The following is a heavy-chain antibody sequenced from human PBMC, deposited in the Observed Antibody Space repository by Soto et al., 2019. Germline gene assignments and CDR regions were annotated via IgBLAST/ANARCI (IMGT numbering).Heavy chain of an antibody. D-gene: IGHD3-10*01. CDR2: IKTDGSET. V-gene: IGHV3-7*03. CDR1: GFTFSSFW. J-gene: IGHJ4*02. CDR3: TSDRYPRCYSGSGSYPDY. Sequence: GGSLRLSCAASGFTFSSFWMSWVRQAPGKGLEWVANIKTDGSETHYVDPVKGRFTISRDNPKTSLYLQMNSLRVEDTAVYFFTSDRYPRCYSGSGSYPDYWGQGTPVTVSS.